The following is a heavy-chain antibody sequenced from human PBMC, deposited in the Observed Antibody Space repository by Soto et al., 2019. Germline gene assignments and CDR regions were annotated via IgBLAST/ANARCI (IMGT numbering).Heavy chain of an antibody. Sequence: QVQLVESGAEVKKPGASVKVSCKASGYTFTNYGISWVRQAPGQGLEWMGWISGYNGNTKYAQKLQGRVTITTDTPTNTAYMDLSSLRSDDTAVYYCARDREYYYDSSGNYYYHYGMDVWGQGTTVTVS. V-gene: IGHV1-18*04. J-gene: IGHJ6*02. D-gene: IGHD3-22*01. CDR1: GYTFTNYG. CDR3: ARDREYYYDSSGNYYYHYGMDV. CDR2: ISGYNGNT.